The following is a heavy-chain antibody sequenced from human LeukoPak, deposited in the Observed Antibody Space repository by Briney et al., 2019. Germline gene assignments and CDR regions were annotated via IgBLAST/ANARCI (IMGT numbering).Heavy chain of an antibody. CDR2: INPSSGGT. CDR3: ASRTVTTGYYYYYMDV. J-gene: IGHJ6*03. D-gene: IGHD4-11*01. CDR1: GYTFTGYY. Sequence: GASVKVSCKASGYTFTGYYMHWVRQAPGQGLEWMGWINPSSGGTNYAQKFQGRVTMTRDTSISTAYMELSRLRSDDTAVYYCASRTVTTGYYYYYMDVWGKGTTVTVSS. V-gene: IGHV1-2*02.